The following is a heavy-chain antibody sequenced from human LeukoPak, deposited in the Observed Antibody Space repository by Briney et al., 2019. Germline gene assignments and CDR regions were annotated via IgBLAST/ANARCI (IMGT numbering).Heavy chain of an antibody. CDR2: INPSGGST. Sequence: ASVKVSCKASGYTFTSYYMHWVRQAPGQGLEWMGIINPSGGSTSYAQKFQGRVTMTRDTSTSTVYMELSSLRSEDTAVYYCARVRYGYGYTNPNFDYWGQGTLVTVSS. CDR1: GYTFTSYY. D-gene: IGHD5-18*01. V-gene: IGHV1-46*01. CDR3: ARVRYGYGYTNPNFDY. J-gene: IGHJ4*02.